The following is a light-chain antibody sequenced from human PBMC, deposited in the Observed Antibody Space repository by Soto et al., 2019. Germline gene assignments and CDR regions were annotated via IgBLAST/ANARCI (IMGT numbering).Light chain of an antibody. Sequence: ILFTQSPSSLSASVGDRVTITCRASQGIDTSLALYQQKPGKAPKLLIYAASNFQSGVPSRFSGSGSGTHFTLTISSLQPEDFATYYCQQLHGYPITFGQGTRLEIK. CDR1: QGIDTS. CDR3: QQLHGYPIT. V-gene: IGKV1-9*01. CDR2: AAS. J-gene: IGKJ5*01.